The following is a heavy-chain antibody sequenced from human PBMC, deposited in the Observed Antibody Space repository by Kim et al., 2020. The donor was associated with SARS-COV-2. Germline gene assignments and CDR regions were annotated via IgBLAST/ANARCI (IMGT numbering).Heavy chain of an antibody. V-gene: IGHV5-10-1*01. CDR1: GYSFTNYW. D-gene: IGHD2-2*01. J-gene: IGHJ5*02. CDR2: IDPSDSYT. Sequence: GESLKISCKGSGYSFTNYWISWVRQMPGKGLEWMGRIDPSDSYTNYSPSFQGHVTISADKSISTAYLQWSSLKASDTAMYYCARQTRYCSSSSCSDWFDPWGQGTLVTVSS. CDR3: ARQTRYCSSSSCSDWFDP.